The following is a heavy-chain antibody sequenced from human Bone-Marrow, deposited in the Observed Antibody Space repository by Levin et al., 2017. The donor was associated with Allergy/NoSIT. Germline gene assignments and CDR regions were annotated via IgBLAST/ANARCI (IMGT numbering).Heavy chain of an antibody. Sequence: SETLSLTCAVSRGSISTSSHHWGWIRQSPGKGLEWIGSVYYSGSTNYSPYLKTRVTISVDTSKNQFSLELTSVTAADTAVYYCARHGNWNGNFHYWGQGTLVIVSS. J-gene: IGHJ1*01. CDR3: ARHGNWNGNFHY. CDR2: VYYSGST. V-gene: IGHV4-39*01. D-gene: IGHD1-1*01. CDR1: RGSISTSSHH.